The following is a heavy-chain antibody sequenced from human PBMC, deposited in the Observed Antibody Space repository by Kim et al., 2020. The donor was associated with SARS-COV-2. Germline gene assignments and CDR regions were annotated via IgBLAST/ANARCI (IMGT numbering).Heavy chain of an antibody. CDR3: ARAQYSGYDDYYFDY. J-gene: IGHJ4*02. D-gene: IGHD5-12*01. Sequence: VESVKGRFTISRDNAKNSLYLQMNSLRAEDTAVYYCARAQYSGYDDYYFDYWGQGTLVTVSS. V-gene: IGHV3-7*01.